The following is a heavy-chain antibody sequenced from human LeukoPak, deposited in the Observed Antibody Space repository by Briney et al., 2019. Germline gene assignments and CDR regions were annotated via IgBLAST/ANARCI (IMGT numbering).Heavy chain of an antibody. CDR3: ARALSMSAGKFDP. J-gene: IGHJ5*02. D-gene: IGHD3-16*02. V-gene: IGHV6-1*01. CDR2: TYYRAKWYN. Sequence: SQTLSLTCAISGDSVPSNVAAWNWIRQSPSRGLEWLGRTYYRAKWYNDYAMSVKSRIIINPDTSKNQFSLQLNSVTPEDTAVYYCARALSMSAGKFDPWGQGTLVTVSP. CDR1: GDSVPSNVAA.